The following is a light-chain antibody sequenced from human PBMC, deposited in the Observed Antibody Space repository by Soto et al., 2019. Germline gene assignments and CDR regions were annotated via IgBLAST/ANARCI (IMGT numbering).Light chain of an antibody. Sequence: AIRMTQSPSSFSASTGDRVTITCRASQGISSYLAWDQQKPGTAPKLLIYAAATLQRGAPSRFSASGSGTDFTLTISRLQSEDFATYCCQQYLSYPYTFGQGTKLEI. CDR3: QQYLSYPYT. CDR2: AAA. CDR1: QGISSY. J-gene: IGKJ2*01. V-gene: IGKV1-8*01.